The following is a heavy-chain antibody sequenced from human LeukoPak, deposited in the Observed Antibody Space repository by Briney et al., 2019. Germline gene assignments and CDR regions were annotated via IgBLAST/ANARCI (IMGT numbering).Heavy chain of an antibody. CDR2: INTNTGNP. Sequence: GASVKVSCKVSGYTLTELSMHWVRQAPGQGLEWMGWINTNTGNPTYAQGFTGRFVFSLDTSVSTTYLQISSLKAEDTAVYYCARMRKQLGQGNWFDPWGQGTLVTVSS. CDR3: ARMRKQLGQGNWFDP. J-gene: IGHJ5*02. CDR1: GYTLTELS. D-gene: IGHD6-6*01. V-gene: IGHV7-4-1*02.